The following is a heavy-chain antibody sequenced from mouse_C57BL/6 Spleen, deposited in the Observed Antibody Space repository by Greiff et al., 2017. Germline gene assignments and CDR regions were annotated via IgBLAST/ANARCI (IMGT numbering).Heavy chain of an antibody. D-gene: IGHD1-1*01. CDR2: ISYDGSN. J-gene: IGHJ3*01. V-gene: IGHV3-6*01. Sequence: EVKLEESGPGLVKPSQSLSLTCSVTGYSITSGYYWNWIRQFPGNKLEWMGYISYDGSNNYNPSLKNRISITRDTSKNQFFLTLNSVTTEDTATYYCAREGDYYVSSFAYWGQGALVTVSA. CDR3: AREGDYYVSSFAY. CDR1: GYSITSGYY.